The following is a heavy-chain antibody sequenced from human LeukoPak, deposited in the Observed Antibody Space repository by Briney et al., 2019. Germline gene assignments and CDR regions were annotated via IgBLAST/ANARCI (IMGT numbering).Heavy chain of an antibody. J-gene: IGHJ6*03. CDR1: GFTFSSYS. D-gene: IGHD6-13*01. Sequence: GGSLRLSCAASGFTFSSYSMNWVRQAPGKGLEWVSYISSSSSTIYYADSVKGRFTISRDNAKNSLYLQMNSLRAEDTAVYYCARDRDSSSWPYYYYYMDVWGKGTTVTVSS. V-gene: IGHV3-48*01. CDR3: ARDRDSSSWPYYYYYMDV. CDR2: ISSSSSTI.